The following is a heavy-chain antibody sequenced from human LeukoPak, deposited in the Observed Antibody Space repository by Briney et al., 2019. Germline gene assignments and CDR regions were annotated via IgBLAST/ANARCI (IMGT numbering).Heavy chain of an antibody. V-gene: IGHV4-59*12. Sequence: PSETLSLTCTVSGGSISSYYWSWVRQPPGKGLEWIGYIYYSGSTYYNPSLKSRVTISVDTSKNQFSLKLSSVTAADTAVYYCARDEVAVVTDYWGQGTLVTVSS. CDR1: GGSISSYY. D-gene: IGHD3-22*01. J-gene: IGHJ4*02. CDR3: ARDEVAVVTDY. CDR2: IYYSGST.